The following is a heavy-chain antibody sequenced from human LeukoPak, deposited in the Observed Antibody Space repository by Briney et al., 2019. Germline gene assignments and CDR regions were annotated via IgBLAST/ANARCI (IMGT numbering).Heavy chain of an antibody. J-gene: IGHJ4*02. CDR1: GYSFTSYW. D-gene: IGHD5-18*01. CDR3: ARHGYSYGYISDY. CDR2: IYPGDSDT. Sequence: GESLKISCKGSGYSFTSYWMGCVRQMPGKGLEWMGIIYPGDSDTRYSPSFQGQVTISADKSITTAYLQWSSLKASDTAMYYCARHGYSYGYISDYWGQGTLVTVSS. V-gene: IGHV5-51*01.